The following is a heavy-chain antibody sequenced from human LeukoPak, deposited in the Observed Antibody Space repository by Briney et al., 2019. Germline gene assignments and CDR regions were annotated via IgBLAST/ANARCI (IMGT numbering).Heavy chain of an antibody. CDR3: ARESDVAGSDY. CDR1: RFTFSSYG. CDR2: IKQDGSEK. Sequence: PGGSLRLSCAASRFTFSSYGMHWVRQAPGKGLEWVANIKQDGSEKYYVDSVKGRFTISRDNAKKSLYLQMNSLRVEDTAVYYCARESDVAGSDYWGQGTLLTVSS. D-gene: IGHD6-19*01. V-gene: IGHV3-7*01. J-gene: IGHJ4*02.